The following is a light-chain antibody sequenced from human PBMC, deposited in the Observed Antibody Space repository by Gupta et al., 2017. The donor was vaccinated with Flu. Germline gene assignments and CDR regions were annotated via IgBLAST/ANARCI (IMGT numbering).Light chain of an antibody. CDR2: EVD. J-gene: IGLJ1*01. V-gene: IGLV2-14*01. CDR3: SSYTTTTSYV. CDR1: ANDIGSHNY. Sequence: QSALTQPASVSGSPGQSLTISCTGSANDIGSHNYVSWYQQYPGTAPKLLIFEVDNRPSGISDRFSGSKSGNTASLAISGLQAEDEADYYCSSYTTTTSYVFGSATKVTVL.